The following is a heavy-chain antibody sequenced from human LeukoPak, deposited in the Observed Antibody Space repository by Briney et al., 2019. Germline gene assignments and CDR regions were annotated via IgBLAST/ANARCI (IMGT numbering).Heavy chain of an antibody. CDR2: ISPSGGST. CDR3: ARVVTGSSGWPTYYYYYYMDV. Sequence: ASVKVSCKAFGYTFTSNYMHWVRQAPGQGPEWMGVISPSGGSTTYAQKFQGRVTLTRDMSTSTDYLELSSLRSEDTAVYYCARVVTGSSGWPTYYYYYYMDVWGKGTTVTISS. CDR1: GYTFTSNY. J-gene: IGHJ6*03. D-gene: IGHD6-19*01. V-gene: IGHV1-46*01.